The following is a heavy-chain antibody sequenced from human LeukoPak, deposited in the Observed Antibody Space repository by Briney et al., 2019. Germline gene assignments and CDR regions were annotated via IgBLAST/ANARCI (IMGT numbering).Heavy chain of an antibody. D-gene: IGHD3-10*01. J-gene: IGHJ4*02. Sequence: GGSLRLSCAASGFTVSSNYMNWVRQAPGKGLEWVANIKQDGSEKYYVDSVKGRFTISRDNSKNTLYLQMNSLRAEDTAVYYCAKELYASGSYYNGFFDYWGQGTLVTVSS. V-gene: IGHV3-7*03. CDR3: AKELYASGSYYNGFFDY. CDR2: IKQDGSEK. CDR1: GFTVSSNY.